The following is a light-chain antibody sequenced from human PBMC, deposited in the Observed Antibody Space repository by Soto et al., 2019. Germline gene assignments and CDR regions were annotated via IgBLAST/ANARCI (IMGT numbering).Light chain of an antibody. CDR2: GAS. J-gene: IGKJ4*01. CDR3: QQSNNWPLT. V-gene: IGKV3-15*01. CDR1: QSVSRD. Sequence: EIVMTQSPATLSVSPGERATLSCRARQSVSRDLGWYQQKPGQAPRLLIYGASTRATGVPARFSGSGSGTEFTLTISSLQSEDFAIYYCQQSNNWPLTFGGGTKVEIK.